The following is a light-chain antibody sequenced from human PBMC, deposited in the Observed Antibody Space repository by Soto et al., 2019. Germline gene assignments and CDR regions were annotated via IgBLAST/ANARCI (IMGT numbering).Light chain of an antibody. CDR1: QSVSNN. Sequence: EIVMTQSPATLSVSPGERATLSCRASQSVSNNLAWYQQKPGQAPRLLIYGASTRATGIPARFSGSGSGTEFTLTISILQSEDFALYYCQQYNNWPRTFGQGTKVDIK. CDR3: QQYNNWPRT. CDR2: GAS. J-gene: IGKJ1*01. V-gene: IGKV3-15*01.